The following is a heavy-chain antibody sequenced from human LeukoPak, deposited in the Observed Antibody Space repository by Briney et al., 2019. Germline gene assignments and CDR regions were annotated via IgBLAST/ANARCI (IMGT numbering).Heavy chain of an antibody. CDR3: ARGRLESFSYYYDSSGYYSDAFDI. J-gene: IGHJ3*02. CDR2: MNPNSGNT. Sequence: ASVKVSCKASGYTFTSYDINWVRQATGQGLEWMGWMNPNSGNTGYAQKSQGRVTMTRNTSISTAYMELSSLRSEDTAVYYCARGRLESFSYYYDSSGYYSDAFDIWGQGTMVTVSS. D-gene: IGHD3-22*01. V-gene: IGHV1-8*01. CDR1: GYTFTSYD.